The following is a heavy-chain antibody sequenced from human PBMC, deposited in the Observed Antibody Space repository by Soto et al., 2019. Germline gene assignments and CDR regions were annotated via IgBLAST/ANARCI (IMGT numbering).Heavy chain of an antibody. V-gene: IGHV4-59*01. Sequence: PSETLSLTCTVSGGSISSSYWSWIRQPPGKGLEWIGYIYYSGSTNYNPSLKSRVTISVDTSKNQFSLKLSSVTAADTAVYYRARVGYSSSWFYYYYGMDVWGQGTTVTVSS. J-gene: IGHJ6*02. CDR2: IYYSGST. CDR3: ARVGYSSSWFYYYYGMDV. CDR1: GGSISSSY. D-gene: IGHD6-13*01.